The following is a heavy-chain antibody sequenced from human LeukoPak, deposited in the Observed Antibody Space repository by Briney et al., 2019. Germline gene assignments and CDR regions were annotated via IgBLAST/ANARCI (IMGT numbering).Heavy chain of an antibody. V-gene: IGHV3-30*02. D-gene: IGHD3-3*01. Sequence: GGSLRLSCAASGFTFSNYGMHWVRQAPGKGLEWVAFIRFDESSKYYADSVEGRFTISRDNSKNTLDLQMNSLSIEDTAVYYCAKDAFPTYYDFWSGAPGDYWGQGTLVTVSS. CDR1: GFTFSNYG. J-gene: IGHJ4*02. CDR2: IRFDESSK. CDR3: AKDAFPTYYDFWSGAPGDY.